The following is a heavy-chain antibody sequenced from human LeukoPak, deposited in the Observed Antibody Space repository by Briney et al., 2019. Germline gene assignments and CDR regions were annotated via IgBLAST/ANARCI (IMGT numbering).Heavy chain of an antibody. J-gene: IGHJ3*02. CDR1: GFTFDDYG. CDR3: ARKQSTWIQLWHAFDI. CDR2: INWNGGST. V-gene: IGHV3-20*04. D-gene: IGHD5-18*01. Sequence: PGGSLRLSCAASGFTFDDYGMSWVRHAPGKGLEWVSGINWNGGSTGYADSVKGRFTISRDNAKNSLYLQLNSLRAEDTALYYCARKQSTWIQLWHAFDIWGQGTMVTVSS.